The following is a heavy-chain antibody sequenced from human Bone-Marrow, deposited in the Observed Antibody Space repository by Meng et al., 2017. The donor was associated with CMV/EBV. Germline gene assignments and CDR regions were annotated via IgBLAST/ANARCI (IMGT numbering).Heavy chain of an antibody. CDR2: ISGSGDTI. J-gene: IGHJ6*04. V-gene: IGHV3-48*03. CDR3: AKDICSSTSCYTYYYYGMAV. D-gene: IGHD2-2*02. CDR1: RFFFSTYE. Sequence: GGSLRLSCVAPRFFFSTYEMNWVRQAPGKGLEWVSYISGSGDTIYYADSVKGRFTVSRDNAKKSLYLQMNSLRTEDTAVYYCAKDICSSTSCYTYYYYGMAVWGKEPTVPVSS.